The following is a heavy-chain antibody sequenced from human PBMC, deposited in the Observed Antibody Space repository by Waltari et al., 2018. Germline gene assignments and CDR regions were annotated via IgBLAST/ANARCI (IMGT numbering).Heavy chain of an antibody. D-gene: IGHD3-3*01. CDR2: INHSGST. CDR1: GGSLSGYY. V-gene: IGHV4-34*01. Sequence: QVQLQQWGAGLLKPSETLSLTCAVYGGSLSGYYWSWIRQPPGKGLEWIGEINHSGSTIYNPSLKSRVTISVDTSKNQFFLKLSSVTAADTAVYYCARAIGFWSGFPNYYYCYYMDVWDKGTTVTVSS. CDR3: ARAIGFWSGFPNYYYCYYMDV. J-gene: IGHJ6*03.